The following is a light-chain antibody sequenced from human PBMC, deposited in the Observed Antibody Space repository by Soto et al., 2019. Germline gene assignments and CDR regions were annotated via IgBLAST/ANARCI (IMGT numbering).Light chain of an antibody. V-gene: IGLV2-11*01. CDR1: SSDVGGSEF. CDR3: CSYAGNSLWV. J-gene: IGLJ3*02. CDR2: DVT. Sequence: QSALTQPRSVSGSPGQSVTISCNGSSSDVGGSEFVSWYQQHLVKAPKLVIYDVTKRPSGVPDRFSGSKSGNTASLTISGLHAEDEADYYCCSYAGNSLWVFGGGTKLTVL.